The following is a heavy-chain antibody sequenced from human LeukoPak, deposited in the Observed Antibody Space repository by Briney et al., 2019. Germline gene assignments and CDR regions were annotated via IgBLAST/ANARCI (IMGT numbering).Heavy chain of an antibody. CDR2: IYTSGST. Sequence: SETLSLTCTVSGGSISSGSYYWSWIRQPAGKGLEWIGRIYTSGSTNYNPSLKSRVTISVDTSKNQFSLKLSSVTAADTAVYYCARDPNLDWLLSQNWYFDLWGRGTLVTVSS. V-gene: IGHV4-61*02. CDR3: ARDPNLDWLLSQNWYFDL. CDR1: GGSISSGSYY. D-gene: IGHD3-9*01. J-gene: IGHJ2*01.